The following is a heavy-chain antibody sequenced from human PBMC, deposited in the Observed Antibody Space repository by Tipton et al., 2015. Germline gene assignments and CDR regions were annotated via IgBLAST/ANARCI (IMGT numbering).Heavy chain of an antibody. Sequence: TLSLTCTVSGGSISSYHWSWIRQPPGKGLEWIGYIYYSGSTNYNPSLKSRVTISVDTSKNQFSLRLTSVTAADTAMYYCARDAGIVAAPSRYFHYWGQGTLVTVSS. J-gene: IGHJ1*01. CDR2: IYYSGST. CDR3: ARDAGIVAAPSRYFHY. D-gene: IGHD2-15*01. CDR1: GGSISSYH. V-gene: IGHV4-59*12.